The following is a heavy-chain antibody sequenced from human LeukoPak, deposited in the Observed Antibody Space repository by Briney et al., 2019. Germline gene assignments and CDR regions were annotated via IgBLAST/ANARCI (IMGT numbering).Heavy chain of an antibody. J-gene: IGHJ4*02. D-gene: IGHD6-13*01. CDR3: ARGSRRVAAAGTLDY. V-gene: IGHV4-59*12. CDR1: GGSISSYY. CDR2: IYYSGST. Sequence: SETLSLTCTVSGGSISSYYWSWIRQPPGKGLEWIGYIYYSGSTNYNPSLKSRVTISVDTSKNQFSLKLSSVTAADTAVYYCARGSRRVAAAGTLDYWGQGTLVTVSS.